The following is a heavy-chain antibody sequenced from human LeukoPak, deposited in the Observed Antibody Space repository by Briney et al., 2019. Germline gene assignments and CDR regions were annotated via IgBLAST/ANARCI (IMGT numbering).Heavy chain of an antibody. CDR3: ARSPNHTVTSQYFCDK. V-gene: IGHV4-38-2*01. J-gene: IGHJ4*02. CDR1: RYSITNAYY. CDR2: IYHSGST. D-gene: IGHD4-17*01. Sequence: LSETPCHTPVHPRYSITNAYYWGWIRQPPGKGLEWIGSIYHSGSTYYNPSLKSRDTLSLDTSKNQFSLNLSSVSAAATPLSYPARSPNHTVTSQYFCDKWGQGTVVTVSS.